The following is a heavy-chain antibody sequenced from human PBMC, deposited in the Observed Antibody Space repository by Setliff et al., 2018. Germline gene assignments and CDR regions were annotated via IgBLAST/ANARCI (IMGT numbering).Heavy chain of an antibody. Sequence: GGSLRLSCAASGFTFSSYWMHWVRQVPGKGLEWVSRIKIDGRSINYADSVRGRFTITRDNAKNTVYLQMNSLSGDDTAVYRCARDLVGATADFWGRGTLVTVSS. CDR1: GFTFSSYW. V-gene: IGHV3-74*01. CDR2: IKIDGRSI. D-gene: IGHD1-26*01. CDR3: ARDLVGATADF. J-gene: IGHJ4*02.